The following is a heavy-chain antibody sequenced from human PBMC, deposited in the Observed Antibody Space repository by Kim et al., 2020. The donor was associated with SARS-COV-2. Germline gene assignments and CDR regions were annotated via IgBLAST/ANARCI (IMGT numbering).Heavy chain of an antibody. J-gene: IGHJ4*02. V-gene: IGHV3-23*01. Sequence: GGSLRLSCAASGFTFSTYAMSWVRQAPGKGLEWVSSITDNGGYTSYADSVKGQFTISRDNSKNTLYLQMSSLRAEDTAVYYCATRSPGRNFDYWGQGTL. CDR3: ATRSPGRNFDY. CDR2: ITDNGGYT. D-gene: IGHD6-6*01. CDR1: GFTFSTYA.